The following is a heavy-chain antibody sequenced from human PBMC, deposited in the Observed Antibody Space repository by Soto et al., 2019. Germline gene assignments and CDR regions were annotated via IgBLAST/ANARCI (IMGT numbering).Heavy chain of an antibody. CDR1: GGSISSGDYY. CDR2: IYYSGST. CDR3: ARGITMVRGVQNNWFDP. D-gene: IGHD3-10*01. Sequence: SETLSLTCTVSGGSISSGDYYWSWIRQPPGKGLEWIGYIYYSGSTYYNPSLKSRVTISVDTSKNQFSLKLSSVTAADTAVYYCARGITMVRGVQNNWFDPWGQGTLVTVSS. J-gene: IGHJ5*02. V-gene: IGHV4-30-4*01.